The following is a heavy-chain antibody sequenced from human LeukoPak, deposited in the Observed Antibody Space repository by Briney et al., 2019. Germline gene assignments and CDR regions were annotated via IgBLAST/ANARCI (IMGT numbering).Heavy chain of an antibody. CDR1: GFTLSDHW. CDR3: ARKYDSSGYYYALYYYYGMDV. J-gene: IGHJ6*02. V-gene: IGHV3-7*02. D-gene: IGHD3-22*01. CDR2: IKQDGSEK. Sequence: GGSLRLSCAASGFTLSDHWMTWVRQAPGKGLEWVAYIKQDGSEKYYVDSVKGRFTISRDNSKNSLYLQMNSLRAEDTAVYYCARKYDSSGYYYALYYYYGMDVWGQGATVTVSS.